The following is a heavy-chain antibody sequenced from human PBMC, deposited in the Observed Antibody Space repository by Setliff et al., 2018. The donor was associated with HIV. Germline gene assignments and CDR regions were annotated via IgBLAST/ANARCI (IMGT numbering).Heavy chain of an antibody. Sequence: KPSETLSLTCTVSGDSIGRGNYYWTWIRQPAGKALEWIGRVFTSGDTKYTPNYTPSLKGRVTISVDTAKNQLYLKLSSVTAADTAVYYCAKYAYSEEVGVSWFDSWGPGILVTVSS. D-gene: IGHD2-8*01. V-gene: IGHV4-61*02. J-gene: IGHJ5*01. CDR3: AKYAYSEEVGVSWFDS. CDR1: GDSIGRGNYY. CDR2: VFTSGDT.